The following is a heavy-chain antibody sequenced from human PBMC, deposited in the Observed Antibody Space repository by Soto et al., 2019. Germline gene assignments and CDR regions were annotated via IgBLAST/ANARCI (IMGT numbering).Heavy chain of an antibody. V-gene: IGHV3-23*01. D-gene: IGHD6-19*01. CDR3: ARDRSAWPNYFDS. J-gene: IGHJ4*02. CDR1: GFTINTHA. Sequence: EVQLLESGGGLVQPGGSLRLSCAASGFTINTHAMTWVRQAPGKGLEWVSAFSGRSGDTYYAASVKGRFTISGDNSKNTVILEMNNLRAEDTAVYYCARDRSAWPNYFDSWGQGIQVTVSS. CDR2: FSGRSGDT.